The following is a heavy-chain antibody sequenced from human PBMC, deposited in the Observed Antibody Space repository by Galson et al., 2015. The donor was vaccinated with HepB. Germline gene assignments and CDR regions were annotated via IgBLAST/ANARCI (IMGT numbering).Heavy chain of an antibody. CDR1: GYSFTTYW. Sequence: QSGAEVKKPGESLKISCRVSGYSFTTYWIGWVRQMPGKGLEWMGIMYPGDSDIRYSPSFQGQVTISADKSISTAYLQWSSLKASDTAMYYCARQGVLVWPYDAFDIWGQGTMVTVSS. J-gene: IGHJ3*02. CDR3: ARQGVLVWPYDAFDI. CDR2: MYPGDSDI. V-gene: IGHV5-51*01. D-gene: IGHD2-8*02.